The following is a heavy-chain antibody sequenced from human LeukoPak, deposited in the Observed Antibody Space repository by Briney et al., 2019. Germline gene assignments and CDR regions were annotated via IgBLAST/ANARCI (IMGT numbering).Heavy chain of an antibody. J-gene: IGHJ4*02. CDR1: GGSISSYY. D-gene: IGHD3-22*01. V-gene: IGHV4-59*08. CDR3: ATLGFDSSGYAVFDY. Sequence: SETLSLTCTVSGGSISSYYWNWIRQPPGKGLEWIGYINYSGSTNYNPYLKSRATISVDTSKNQFSLKLTSVTAADTAVYHCATLGFDSSGYAVFDYWDQGTLVTVSS. CDR2: INYSGST.